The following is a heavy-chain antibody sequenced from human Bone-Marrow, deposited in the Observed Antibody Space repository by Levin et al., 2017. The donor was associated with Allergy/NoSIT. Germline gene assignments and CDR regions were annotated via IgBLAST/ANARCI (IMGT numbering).Heavy chain of an antibody. CDR3: GRRRYGNCGGGSCYFYDH. CDR1: GFSLATSGVG. D-gene: IGHD2-15*01. V-gene: IGHV2-5*02. J-gene: IGHJ4*02. CDR2: IYWDDDK. Sequence: SGPTLVKPTQTLSLTCGFSGFSLATSGVGVGWIRPSPGKALEWLADIYWDDDKVYSPSLETRLTIAKDTSRNQVVLTMTNMDPMDTGTYFWGRRRYGNCGGGSCYFYDHWGQGSPVSVSS.